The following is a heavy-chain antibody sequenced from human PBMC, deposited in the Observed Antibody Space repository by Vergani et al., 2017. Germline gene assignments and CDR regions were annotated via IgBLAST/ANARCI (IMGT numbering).Heavy chain of an antibody. J-gene: IGHJ3*02. D-gene: IGHD5-18*01. CDR3: ARDSPVGYSYGYDAFDI. Sequence: QVQLVQSGSELKKPGASVKVSCKASGYTFTSYAMNWVRQAPGQGLEWMGWINTNTGNPTYAQGFTGRFVFSLDSSVRTAYLQISSLKAEDTAVYYCARDSPVGYSYGYDAFDIWGQGTMVIVSS. CDR1: GYTFTSYA. CDR2: INTNTGNP. V-gene: IGHV7-4-1*02.